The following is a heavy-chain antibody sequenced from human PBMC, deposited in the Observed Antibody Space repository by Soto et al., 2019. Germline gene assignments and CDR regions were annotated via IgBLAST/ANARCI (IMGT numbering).Heavy chain of an antibody. J-gene: IGHJ4*02. Sequence: EVQLLESGGGLVQPGGSLRLSCAASGFTFSSYAMSWVRQAPGKGLESVSAIGVSGDTTYYADSVKGRFTISRDNSKNTLYLQMGSLRAEETTVYYCAKVRRFGELRSLYWGQGTLVTVS. CDR2: IGVSGDTT. CDR1: GFTFSSYA. D-gene: IGHD3-10*01. V-gene: IGHV3-23*01. CDR3: AKVRRFGELRSLY.